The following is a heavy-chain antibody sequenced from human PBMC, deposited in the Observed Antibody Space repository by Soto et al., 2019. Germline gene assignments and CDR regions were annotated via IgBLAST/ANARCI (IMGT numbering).Heavy chain of an antibody. CDR2: IWYDGSNK. J-gene: IGHJ4*02. V-gene: IGHV3-33*01. CDR1: GFTFSSYG. Sequence: PGGSLRLSCAASGFTFSSYGMHWVRQAPGKGLEWVAVIWYDGSNKYYADSVKGRFTISRDNSKNTLYLQMNSLRAEDTAVYYCARGAGYSSSPIPGPFDYWGQGTLVTVSS. D-gene: IGHD6-6*01. CDR3: ARGAGYSSSPIPGPFDY.